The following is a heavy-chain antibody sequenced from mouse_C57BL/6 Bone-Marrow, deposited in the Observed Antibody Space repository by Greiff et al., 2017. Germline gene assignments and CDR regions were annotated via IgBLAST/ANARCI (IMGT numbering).Heavy chain of an antibody. D-gene: IGHD2-3*01. CDR2: IHPNSGST. V-gene: IGHV1-64*01. CDR1: GYTFTSYW. J-gene: IGHJ2*01. CDR3: ARGDGYYYFGY. Sequence: QVQLQQPGAELVKPGASVKLSCKASGYTFTSYWMHWVKQRPGQGLEWIGMIHPNSGSTNYNEKFKSKATLTVDKSSSTAYMQLSSLTSEDSAVYYCARGDGYYYFGYWGQGTTLTVSS.